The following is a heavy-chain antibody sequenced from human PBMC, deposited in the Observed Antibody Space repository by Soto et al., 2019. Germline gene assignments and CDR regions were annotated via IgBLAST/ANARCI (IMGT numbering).Heavy chain of an antibody. V-gene: IGHV3-23*01. CDR2: ISCSGGST. CDR1: GFTFSSYA. CDR3: ARSSGWRGYYFDY. D-gene: IGHD6-19*01. J-gene: IGHJ4*02. Sequence: GGSLRLSCAASGFTFSSYAMSWVRQAPGKGLEWVSAISCSGGSTYYADSVKGRFTISRDNSKNTLYLQMNSLRAEDTAVYYCARSSGWRGYYFDYWGQGTLVTSPQ.